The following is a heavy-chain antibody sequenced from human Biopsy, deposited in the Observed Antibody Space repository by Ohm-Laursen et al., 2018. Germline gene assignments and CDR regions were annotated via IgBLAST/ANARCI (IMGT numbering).Heavy chain of an antibody. CDR1: GGSISRYY. Sequence: GTLSLTCTVSGGSISRYYWSWIRQPPGKGLEWIGYSYYSGSTNYNPSLKSRVTISVDTSKNQFSLRLSSVTAADTAVYYCARHPTHRIQQIDYWGQGTLVTVSS. J-gene: IGHJ4*02. D-gene: IGHD5-18*01. CDR3: ARHPTHRIQQIDY. CDR2: SYYSGST. V-gene: IGHV4-59*08.